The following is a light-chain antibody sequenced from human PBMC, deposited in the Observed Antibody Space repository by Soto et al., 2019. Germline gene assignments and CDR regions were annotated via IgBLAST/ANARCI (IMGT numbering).Light chain of an antibody. V-gene: IGKV1-9*01. J-gene: IGKJ4*01. CDR2: ETS. CDR3: QQYHGWPST. CDR1: QGIDSY. Sequence: SHLTQYPSSLSASVGDRFTITCLASQGIDSYLAWYQQRPGKVPQLLIYETSILQSGVSSRFSGSGSGTDFTLTISSLQSEDFALYYCQQYHGWPSTFGGGTKVDI.